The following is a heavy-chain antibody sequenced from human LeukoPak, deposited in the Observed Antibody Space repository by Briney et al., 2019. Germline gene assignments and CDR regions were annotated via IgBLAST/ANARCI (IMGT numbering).Heavy chain of an antibody. Sequence: ASVKVSCKASGYTFTCYYMHWVRQAPGQGLEWMGWINPNSGGTNYAQKFQGRVTMTRDTSTSTAYMELSRLRSDDTAVYFCARGYYDSSDYEYFQHWGQGTLVTVSS. J-gene: IGHJ1*01. D-gene: IGHD3-22*01. CDR1: GYTFTCYY. CDR3: ARGYYDSSDYEYFQH. V-gene: IGHV1-2*02. CDR2: INPNSGGT.